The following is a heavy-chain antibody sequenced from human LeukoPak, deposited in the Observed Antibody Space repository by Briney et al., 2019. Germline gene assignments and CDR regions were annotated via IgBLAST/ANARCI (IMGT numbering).Heavy chain of an antibody. CDR2: IYHSGST. J-gene: IGHJ4*02. CDR1: GGSISSGGYS. V-gene: IGHV4-30-2*01. D-gene: IGHD6-13*01. Sequence: SETLSLTCAVSGGSISSGGYSWSWIRQPPGKGLEWIGYIYHSGSTYYNPSLKSRVTISVDRSKDQFSLKLSSVTAADTAVYCCARVLRDPSSSWYFDYWGQGTLVTVSS. CDR3: ARVLRDPSSSWYFDY.